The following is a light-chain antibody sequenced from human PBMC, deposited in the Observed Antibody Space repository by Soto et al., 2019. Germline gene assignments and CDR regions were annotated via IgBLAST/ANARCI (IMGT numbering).Light chain of an antibody. CDR2: DAS. V-gene: IGKV3-11*01. J-gene: IGKJ3*01. CDR3: QQYNDWPPFT. CDR1: ESVNNY. Sequence: EVVLTQSPATLSLSPGERATLSCRASESVNNYLAWYQQKPGQAPRLLIYDASNRATGIPARFSGSGSGTDFTLTIFNLQSEDFAVYYCQQYNDWPPFTFGPGTKVDIK.